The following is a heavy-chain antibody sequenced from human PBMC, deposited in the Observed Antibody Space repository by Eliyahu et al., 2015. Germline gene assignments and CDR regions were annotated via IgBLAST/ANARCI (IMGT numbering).Heavy chain of an antibody. CDR2: IVVGSGNT. D-gene: IGHD3-3*01. CDR3: AAAVRITDQGFFDF. CDR1: GFTFSXSA. J-gene: IGHJ4*02. V-gene: IGHV1-58*02. Sequence: QMQLVQXGPEVKKPGTSVRVSCXASGFTFSXSAMXWVRQARGQRLXWIGWIVVGSGNTKYAQNFQERVTITRDMSTSTAYLELSSLRSEDTAVYYCAAAVRITDQGFFDFWGQGTLVTVSS.